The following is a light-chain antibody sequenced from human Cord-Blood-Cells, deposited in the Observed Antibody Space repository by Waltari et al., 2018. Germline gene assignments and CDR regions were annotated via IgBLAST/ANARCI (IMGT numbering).Light chain of an antibody. J-gene: IGKJ3*01. CDR1: QSVSSSY. CDR3: QQYGSSPRIT. CDR2: GAS. V-gene: IGKV3-20*01. Sequence: EIVLTQSPGTLSLSPGERATLSCRASQSVSSSYLAWYQQKPGQAPRLLIYGASSRASGIPYRFSGSGSGTDFTLTISSLEPEDFAVYYCQQYGSSPRITFGPGTKVDIK.